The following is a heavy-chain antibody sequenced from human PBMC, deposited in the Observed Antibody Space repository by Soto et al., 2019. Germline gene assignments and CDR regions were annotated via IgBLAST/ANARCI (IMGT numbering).Heavy chain of an antibody. CDR3: ARVGFLEGSLNWFDP. J-gene: IGHJ5*02. V-gene: IGHV1-69*13. CDR1: GGTFSSYA. D-gene: IGHD3-3*01. CDR2: IIPIFGTA. Sequence: ASVKVSCKVSGGTFSSYAISWVRQAPGQGLEWMGGIIPIFGTANYAQKFQGRVTITADESTSTAYMELSSLRSEDTAVYYCARVGFLEGSLNWFDPWGQGTLVTVSS.